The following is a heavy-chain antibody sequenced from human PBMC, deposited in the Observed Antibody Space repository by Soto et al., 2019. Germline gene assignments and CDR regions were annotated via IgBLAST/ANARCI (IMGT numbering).Heavy chain of an antibody. J-gene: IGHJ3*02. V-gene: IGHV5-51*01. CDR3: TRPRADYGNAFDI. Sequence: PGESLKISCXASGYSFTSYWIGWVRQMPGKGLEWMGNVYPDDSDTIYSPSFQGQVTISVDKSISTTYLQWTSLKASDTAMYYCTRPRADYGNAFDIWGQGTMVTVSS. CDR2: VYPDDSDT. CDR1: GYSFTSYW. D-gene: IGHD4-17*01.